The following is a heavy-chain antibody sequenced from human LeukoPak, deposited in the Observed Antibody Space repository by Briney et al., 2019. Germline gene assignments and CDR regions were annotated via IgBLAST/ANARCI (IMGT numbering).Heavy chain of an antibody. D-gene: IGHD3-22*01. V-gene: IGHV3-11*04. CDR3: ARVYYNSLGYAFDV. CDR2: ISGSRSTT. CDR1: GFIFTDYY. J-gene: IGHJ3*01. Sequence: PGGSLRLSCAASGFIFTDYYMSRIRQAPGKGLEWVSYISGSRSTTYYADSVKGRFTISRDNVKNSLFLQMDSLRAEDTALYFCARVYYNSLGYAFDVWGQGTMVSVTS.